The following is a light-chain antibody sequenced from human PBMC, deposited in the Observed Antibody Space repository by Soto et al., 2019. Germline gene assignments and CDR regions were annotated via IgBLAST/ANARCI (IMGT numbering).Light chain of an antibody. Sequence: IHMTQSPSSLSASVGYRVTITCQASQDITNYLNWYQQKPGKAPRLLLYDASSLETGVPSRFSGSGYGTDFTFTISSLQTEDIATYYCQHYDHLPITFGQGTRLEIK. J-gene: IGKJ5*01. CDR3: QHYDHLPIT. V-gene: IGKV1-33*01. CDR2: DAS. CDR1: QDITNY.